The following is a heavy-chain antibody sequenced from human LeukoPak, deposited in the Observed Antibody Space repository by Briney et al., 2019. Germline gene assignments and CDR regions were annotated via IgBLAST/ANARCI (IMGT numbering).Heavy chain of an antibody. CDR3: ARDPSWEILSYFDY. Sequence: GGSLRLSCGASVFTFRKYYVTWMPQAPGKGLEWVSSISASGDTIYYGDSVRSRFTISRDNAKNSLYLDMNTLKAEDTAVYYCARDPSWEILSYFDYWGQGTLVTVSS. CDR2: ISASGDTI. V-gene: IGHV3-11*04. CDR1: VFTFRKYY. J-gene: IGHJ4*02. D-gene: IGHD1-26*01.